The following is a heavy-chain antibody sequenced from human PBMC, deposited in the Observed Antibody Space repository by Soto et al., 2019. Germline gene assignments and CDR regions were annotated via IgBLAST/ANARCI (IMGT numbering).Heavy chain of an antibody. J-gene: IGHJ6*02. CDR1: GFTFSSYS. V-gene: IGHV3-48*02. CDR2: ISSSSSTI. D-gene: IGHD1-26*01. Sequence: PGGSLRLSCAASGFTFSSYSMNWVRQAPGKGLEWVSYISSSSSTIYYADSVKGRFTISRDNAKNSLYLQMNSLRDEDTAVYYCASFAGSSCEGYYYYGMDVWGQGTTVTVYS. CDR3: ASFAGSSCEGYYYYGMDV.